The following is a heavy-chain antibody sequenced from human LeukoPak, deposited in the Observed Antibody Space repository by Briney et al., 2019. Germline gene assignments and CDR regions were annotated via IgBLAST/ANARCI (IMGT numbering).Heavy chain of an antibody. CDR2: IYHSGST. V-gene: IGHV4-30-2*01. D-gene: IGHD3-22*01. CDR1: GGSISSGGYS. CDR3: ARVRYYDSSGYYPSSYYFDY. J-gene: IGHJ4*02. Sequence: SETLSLTCAVSGGSISSGGYSWSWIRQPPGKGLEWIGYIYHSGSTYYNPSLKSRVTIPVDRSKNQFSLKLSSVTAADTAVYYCARVRYYDSSGYYPSSYYFDYWGQGTLVTVSS.